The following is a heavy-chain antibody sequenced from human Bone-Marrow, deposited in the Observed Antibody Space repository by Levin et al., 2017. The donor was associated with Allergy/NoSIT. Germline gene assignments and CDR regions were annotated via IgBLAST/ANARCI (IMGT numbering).Heavy chain of an antibody. D-gene: IGHD2-2*02. Sequence: SETMSLTCTVSGGPLRSFYWTWIRQPPGKGLEWIGYIYSSGSTNYNPSLESRVTMSIDTSRNHFSLKLSSVTPADTAIYYCARDSRYTSAFDLWGQGTVVTVS. CDR2: IYSSGST. V-gene: IGHV4-59*01. CDR1: GGPLRSFY. CDR3: ARDSRYTSAFDL. J-gene: IGHJ3*01.